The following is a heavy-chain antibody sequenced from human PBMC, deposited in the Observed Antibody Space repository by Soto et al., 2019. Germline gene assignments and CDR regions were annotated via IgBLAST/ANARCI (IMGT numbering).Heavy chain of an antibody. D-gene: IGHD5-12*01. CDR1: DGSFSGYY. Sequence: SETLSLTCAVYDGSFSGYYWSWIRQPPGKGLEWIGEINHSGSTNYNPSLKSRVTISVDTSKNQFSLKLSSVTAADTAVYYCARGRVATPKGAAFDIWGQGTMVTVSS. CDR3: ARGRVATPKGAAFDI. V-gene: IGHV4-34*01. CDR2: INHSGST. J-gene: IGHJ3*02.